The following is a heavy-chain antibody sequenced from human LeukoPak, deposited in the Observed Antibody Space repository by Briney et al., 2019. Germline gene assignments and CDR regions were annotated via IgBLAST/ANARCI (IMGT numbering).Heavy chain of an antibody. Sequence: PGGSLRLSCEASGFTVSNNYMSWVRQAPGKGLEWISLIYSGGSTYYADSVKGRFIISRDNSKNTLYLQMNSLRAEDTAVYYCAKDYRGSGPKGFDYWGQGTLVTVSS. D-gene: IGHD3-10*01. CDR1: GFTVSNNY. CDR2: IYSGGST. V-gene: IGHV3-66*01. J-gene: IGHJ4*02. CDR3: AKDYRGSGPKGFDY.